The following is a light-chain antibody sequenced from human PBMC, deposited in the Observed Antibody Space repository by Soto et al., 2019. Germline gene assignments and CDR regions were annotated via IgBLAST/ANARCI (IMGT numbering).Light chain of an antibody. V-gene: IGKV3-20*01. CDR2: GAS. Sequence: EIVLTQSPGTLSLSPGERATLSCRASQSVSSNYLAWYQQKPGQAPRLLIYGASTRGTGIPDRFSGSGSGTDFTLTVSRLEPEDFAVYYCQQYGRSPWTFGQGTKVEIK. J-gene: IGKJ1*01. CDR1: QSVSSNY. CDR3: QQYGRSPWT.